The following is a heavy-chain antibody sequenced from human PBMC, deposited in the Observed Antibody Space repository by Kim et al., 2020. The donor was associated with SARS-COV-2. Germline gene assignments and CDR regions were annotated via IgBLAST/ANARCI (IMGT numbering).Heavy chain of an antibody. CDR3: AKYPGGYFDWLLYRGDWYFDL. J-gene: IGHJ2*01. D-gene: IGHD3-9*01. CDR2: ISGSGGST. Sequence: GGSLRLSCAASGFTFSSYAMSWVRQAPGKGLEWVSAISGSGGSTYYADSVKGRFTISRDNSKNTLYLQMNSLRAEDTAVYYCAKYPGGYFDWLLYRGDWYFDLWGRGTLVTVSS. V-gene: IGHV3-23*01. CDR1: GFTFSSYA.